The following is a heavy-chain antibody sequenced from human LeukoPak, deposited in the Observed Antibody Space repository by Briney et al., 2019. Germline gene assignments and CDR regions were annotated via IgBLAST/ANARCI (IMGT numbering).Heavy chain of an antibody. Sequence: ASVKVSCKAFGYTFTGYFMHWVRQAPGQGLEWMGRINPNTGGTKYTQNLQGRVTMTRDTSISTAYMELSRLRCDDTALYYCAIAGGGSDAFDIWGHGTMVTVSS. CDR2: INPNTGGT. CDR1: GYTFTGYF. D-gene: IGHD2-15*01. J-gene: IGHJ3*02. CDR3: AIAGGGSDAFDI. V-gene: IGHV1-2*06.